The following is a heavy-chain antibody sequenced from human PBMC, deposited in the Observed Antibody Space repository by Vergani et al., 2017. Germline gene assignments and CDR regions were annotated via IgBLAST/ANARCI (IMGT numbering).Heavy chain of an antibody. Sequence: LQLQESGPGRMKPSETRSLTCTVSGGPVDNRDYYWGWIRRPPGKGREWIGCFFKGGTTVLRPSVKSRVAISSDTAKNRFSLKLTSVSAADTAVYYCARSFCGGDCFEFDYWGQGILVTV. D-gene: IGHD2-21*02. V-gene: IGHV4-39*01. CDR3: ARSFCGGDCFEFDY. J-gene: IGHJ4*02. CDR1: GGPVDNRDYY. CDR2: FFKGGTT.